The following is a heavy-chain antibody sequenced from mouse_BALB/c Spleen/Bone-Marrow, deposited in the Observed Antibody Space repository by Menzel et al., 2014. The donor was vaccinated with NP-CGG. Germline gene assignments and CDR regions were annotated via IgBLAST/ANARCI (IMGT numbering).Heavy chain of an antibody. J-gene: IGHJ4*01. D-gene: IGHD2-1*01. CDR3: ARSDGNYDYAMDY. CDR1: GFTFSSFG. V-gene: IGHV5-17*02. Sequence: EVKLMESEGGLVQPGGSRKLSCAASGFTFSSFGMHWVRQAPEKGLEWVAYISSGSSTIYYADTVKGRFTISRDNPKNTLFLQMTNLRSEDTAMYYCARSDGNYDYAMDYWGQGTSVTVSS. CDR2: ISSGSSTI.